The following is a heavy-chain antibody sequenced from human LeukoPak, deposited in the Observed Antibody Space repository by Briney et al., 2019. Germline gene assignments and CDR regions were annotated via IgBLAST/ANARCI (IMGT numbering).Heavy chain of an antibody. D-gene: IGHD6-6*01. J-gene: IGHJ6*03. CDR1: GFTFSDYY. CDR3: ARLRSSSFYYYYMDV. CDR2: ISSSGGTI. V-gene: IGHV3-11*01. Sequence: GGSLRLSCAASGFTFSDYYMSWIRQAPGKGLEWVSYISSSGGTIYYADSVKGRFTISSDNAKNSLYLQMNSLRVEDTAVYYCARLRSSSFYYYYMDVWGKGTTVTVSS.